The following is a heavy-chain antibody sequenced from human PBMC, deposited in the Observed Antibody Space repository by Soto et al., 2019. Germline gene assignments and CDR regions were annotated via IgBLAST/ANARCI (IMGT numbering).Heavy chain of an antibody. CDR3: ARGGSNDWQVAFDI. CDR1: GGYFITYY. Sequence: PSETLSLTCVVSGGYFITYYYNWIRQSPGKGLEWIGEINHSGSNNYSPSLKSRVTVSLDTSKNQFSLKLTSVTAADTAVYYCARGGSNDWQVAFDIWGQGTMVTVSS. CDR2: INHSGSN. V-gene: IGHV4-34*01. J-gene: IGHJ3*02. D-gene: IGHD3-9*01.